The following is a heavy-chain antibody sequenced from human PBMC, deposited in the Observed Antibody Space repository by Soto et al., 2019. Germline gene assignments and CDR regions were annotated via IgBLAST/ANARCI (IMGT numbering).Heavy chain of an antibody. Sequence: ASVKVSCKASGGTFSSYAISWVRQAPGQGLEWMGRIIPILGIANYAQKFQGRVTITADKSTSTAYMELSSLRSEDTAVYYCARGSSSDQIPRHYGSGSYPFDYWGQGTLVTVSS. V-gene: IGHV1-69*04. J-gene: IGHJ4*02. CDR2: IIPILGIA. D-gene: IGHD3-10*01. CDR3: ARGSSSDQIPRHYGSGSYPFDY. CDR1: GGTFSSYA.